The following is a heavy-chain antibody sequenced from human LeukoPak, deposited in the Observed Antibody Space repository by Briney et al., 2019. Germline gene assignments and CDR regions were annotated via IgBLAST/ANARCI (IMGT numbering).Heavy chain of an antibody. J-gene: IGHJ4*02. Sequence: GGSLRLSCAASGFTFSSYAMSWVRQAPGKGLEWVSAISGSGGSTYYADSVKGRFTISRDNSKNTLYLQMNSLRAEDTAVYYCAKDEGDDSSGYYGFDYWGQGTLVTVSS. CDR2: ISGSGGST. D-gene: IGHD3-22*01. CDR1: GFTFSSYA. V-gene: IGHV3-23*01. CDR3: AKDEGDDSSGYYGFDY.